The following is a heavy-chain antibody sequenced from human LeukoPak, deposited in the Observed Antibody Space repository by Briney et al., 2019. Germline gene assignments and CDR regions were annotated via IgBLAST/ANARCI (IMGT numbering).Heavy chain of an antibody. Sequence: SETLSLTCTVSGGSISSYYWSWIRQPPGKGLEWIGYIYYSGSTNYNPSLKSRVTISVDTSENQFSLKLSSVTAADTAVYYCARDGGPWELGGWFDPWGQGTLVTVSS. CDR1: GGSISSYY. D-gene: IGHD3-10*01. V-gene: IGHV4-59*01. J-gene: IGHJ5*02. CDR3: ARDGGPWELGGWFDP. CDR2: IYYSGST.